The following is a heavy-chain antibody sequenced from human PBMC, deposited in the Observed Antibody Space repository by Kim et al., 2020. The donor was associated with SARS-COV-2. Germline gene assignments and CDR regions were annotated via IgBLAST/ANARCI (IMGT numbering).Heavy chain of an antibody. D-gene: IGHD5-18*01. CDR2: INPSGGST. CDR3: ARGERVSSSSWHGYSYGSRFELPQSPFDY. J-gene: IGHJ4*02. V-gene: IGHV1-46*01. Sequence: ASVKVSCKASGYTFTSYYMHWVRQAPGQGLEWMGIINPSGGSTSYAQKFQGRVTMTRDTSTSTVYMELSSLRSEDTAVYYCARGERVSSSSWHGYSYGSRFELPQSPFDYWGQGTLVTVSS. CDR1: GYTFTSYY.